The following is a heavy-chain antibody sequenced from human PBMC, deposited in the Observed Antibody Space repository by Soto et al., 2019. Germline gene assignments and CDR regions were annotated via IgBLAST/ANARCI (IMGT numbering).Heavy chain of an antibody. CDR2: ISAYNGNT. V-gene: IGHV1-18*01. D-gene: IGHD5-12*01. CDR1: GYTFTSYG. Sequence: ASLKVCCKASGYTFTSYGISWVRQAPGQGLEWMGWISAYNGNTNYAQKLQGRVTMTTDTSTSTAYMELRSLRSDDTAVYYCARVDSGYDNLYYFDYWGQGTLVTVSS. J-gene: IGHJ4*02. CDR3: ARVDSGYDNLYYFDY.